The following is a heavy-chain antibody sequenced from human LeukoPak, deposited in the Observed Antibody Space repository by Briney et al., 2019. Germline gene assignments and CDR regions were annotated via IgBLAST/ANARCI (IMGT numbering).Heavy chain of an antibody. CDR1: GGTFSSYA. V-gene: IGHV1-69*06. CDR2: IIPIFGTA. D-gene: IGHD6-13*01. Sequence: SVKVSCKASGGTFSSYAISWVRQAPGQGLEWMGGIIPIFGTANYAQKFQGRVTITADKSTSTAYMELSSLRSEDTAVYYCAHHIAAAGSPLDYWGQGTLVTVSS. CDR3: AHHIAAAGSPLDY. J-gene: IGHJ4*02.